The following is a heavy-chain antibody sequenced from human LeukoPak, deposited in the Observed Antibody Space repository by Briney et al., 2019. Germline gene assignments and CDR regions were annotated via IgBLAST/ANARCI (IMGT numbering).Heavy chain of an antibody. CDR1: GGSISSSNW. J-gene: IGHJ4*02. CDR3: ARDLYSNYGPADY. Sequence: PSETLSLTCAVSGGSISSSNWWSWVRQPPGKGLEWIGEIYHSGSTNYNPSLKSRVTISVDKSKNRFSLKLSSVTAADTAVYYCARDLYSNYGPADYWGQGNLVADSS. V-gene: IGHV4-4*02. D-gene: IGHD4-11*01. CDR2: IYHSGST.